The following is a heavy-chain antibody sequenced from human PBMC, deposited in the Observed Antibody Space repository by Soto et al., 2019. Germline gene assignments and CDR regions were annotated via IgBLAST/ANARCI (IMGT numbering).Heavy chain of an antibody. D-gene: IGHD3-22*01. CDR3: TRAKRALVLVFMTLMDY. Sequence: GSSLRLSSAASGFTFSSYTLHWVLQAPGKGLEWVALISYDGSNKYYADSVRGLFTISRDNPKNTLYLQMSSLRAEDTAVYYCTRAKRALVLVFMTLMDYWGQGTLVTVSS. CDR2: ISYDGSNK. CDR1: GFTFSSYT. V-gene: IGHV3-30-3*01. J-gene: IGHJ4*02.